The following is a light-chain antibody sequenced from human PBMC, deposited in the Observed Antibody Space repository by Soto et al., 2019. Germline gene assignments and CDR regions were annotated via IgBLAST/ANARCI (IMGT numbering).Light chain of an antibody. CDR3: CSYTSTSTYI. CDR1: SSDVGAYNY. Sequence: QSVLTQPASVSGSLGQSITISCTGTSSDVGAYNYVSWYQQHPGKAPKLMIYEVSYRPSGVSNRFSGSKSGNTASLTISGLQAEDEADYYCCSYTSTSTYIFALAPKVAVL. J-gene: IGLJ1*01. V-gene: IGLV2-14*01. CDR2: EVS.